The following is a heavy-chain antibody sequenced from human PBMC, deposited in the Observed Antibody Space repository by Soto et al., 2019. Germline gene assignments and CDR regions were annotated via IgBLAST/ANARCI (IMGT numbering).Heavy chain of an antibody. J-gene: IGHJ4*02. CDR1: GGSISSSNW. CDR3: AREGRVDILTGYYEGDY. Sequence: SETLSLTCAVSGGSISSSNWWSWVRQPPGKGLEWIGEIYHSGSTNYNPSLKSRVTISVDKSKNQFSLKLSSVTAADTAVYYCAREGRVDILTGYYEGDYWGQGTLVTVSS. V-gene: IGHV4-4*02. D-gene: IGHD3-9*01. CDR2: IYHSGST.